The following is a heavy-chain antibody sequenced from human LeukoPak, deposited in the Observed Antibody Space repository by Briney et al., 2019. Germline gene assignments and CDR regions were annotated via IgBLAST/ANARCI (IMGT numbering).Heavy chain of an antibody. V-gene: IGHV1-2*02. D-gene: IGHD3-22*01. CDR2: INPNSGGT. CDR3: VRDHAPMIVGDNWFDP. J-gene: IGHJ5*02. CDR1: GYTFTGYY. Sequence: GASVKVSCKASGYTFTGYYMHWVRQAPGQGLEWMGWINPNSGGTNYAQKFQGRVTMTTDTSTSTAYMELRSLRSDDTAVYYCVRDHAPMIVGDNWFDPWGQGTLVTVSS.